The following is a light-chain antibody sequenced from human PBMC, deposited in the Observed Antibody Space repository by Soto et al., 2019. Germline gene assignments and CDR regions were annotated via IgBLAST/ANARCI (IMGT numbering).Light chain of an antibody. V-gene: IGLV1-40*01. CDR1: SSNIGAGYD. CDR3: QSYDSSLSYV. Sequence: QYVLTQPPSVSGAPGQRVTISCTGSSSNIGAGYDVHWYQQLPGTVPKLLIYGNSNRPSGVPDRFSGSKSGTSASLAITGLQAEDEADYYCQSYDSSLSYVFGPGTKVTVL. CDR2: GNS. J-gene: IGLJ1*01.